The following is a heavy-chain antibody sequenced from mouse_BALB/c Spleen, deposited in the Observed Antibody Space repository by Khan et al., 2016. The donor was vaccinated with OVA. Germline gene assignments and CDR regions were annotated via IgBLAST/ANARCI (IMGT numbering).Heavy chain of an antibody. J-gene: IGHJ3*01. CDR3: SRHGHVAWLTY. CDR2: IDPFSGGT. V-gene: IGHV1S135*01. Sequence: EVQLEESGPELMKPGASVKISCKASGYSFTSYYIHWVMQSHGKSLEWIGYIDPFSGGTTYNQKFEGKATLTVDKSSSTVYIHLSNLTSEDSAVHYCSRHGHVAWLTYWGQGTLVTVSA. D-gene: IGHD2-2*01. CDR1: GYSFTSYY.